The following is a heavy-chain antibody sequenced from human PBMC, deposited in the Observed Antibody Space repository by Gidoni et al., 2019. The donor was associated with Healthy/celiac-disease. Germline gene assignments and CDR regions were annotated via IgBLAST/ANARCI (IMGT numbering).Heavy chain of an antibody. D-gene: IGHD5-18*01. CDR3: ARDLRDTAMLDFDY. CDR1: GFTFSDYY. J-gene: IGHJ4*02. V-gene: IGHV3-11*01. Sequence: QVQLVESGGGLVKPGGSLRLPCAASGFTFSDYYMSWIRQAPGKGLEWVSYSSSSGSTIYYADSVKGRFTISRDNAKNSRYLQMNSLRAEDTAVYYCARDLRDTAMLDFDYWGQGTLVTVSS. CDR2: SSSSGSTI.